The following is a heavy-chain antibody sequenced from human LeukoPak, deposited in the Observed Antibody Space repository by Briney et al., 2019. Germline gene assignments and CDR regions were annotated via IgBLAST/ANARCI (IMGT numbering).Heavy chain of an antibody. CDR1: GFTFSDYY. Sequence: GGSLRLSCAASGFTFSDYYMSLIRQAPGKGLEWVSYISSSGSTIYYADSVKGRFTISRDNAKNSLFLQMNSVRAEDTAIYYCARDLGWFHFDSWGQGTLVTVSS. D-gene: IGHD2-15*01. CDR2: ISSSGSTI. J-gene: IGHJ4*02. CDR3: ARDLGWFHFDS. V-gene: IGHV3-11*04.